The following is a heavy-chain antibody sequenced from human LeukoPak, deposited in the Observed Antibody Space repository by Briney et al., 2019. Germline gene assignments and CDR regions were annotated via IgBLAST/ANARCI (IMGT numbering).Heavy chain of an antibody. CDR1: GGSISSSSNY. V-gene: IGHV4-39*01. Sequence: SETLSLTCTVSGGSISSSSNYWVWIRHPPGKGLEWIGRLYYSGSTSYNPSLKRRVTISVDTSENQFSLALSSVTAADTAVYYCARMGLSRSGHYYFDYWGQGTLVTVSS. CDR3: ARMGLSRSGHYYFDY. CDR2: LYYSGST. D-gene: IGHD4/OR15-4a*01. J-gene: IGHJ4*02.